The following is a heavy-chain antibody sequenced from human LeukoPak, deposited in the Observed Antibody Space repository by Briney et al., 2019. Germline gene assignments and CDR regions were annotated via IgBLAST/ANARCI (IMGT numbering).Heavy chain of an antibody. J-gene: IGHJ6*02. CDR1: GGSISSSSYY. Sequence: PSETLSLTCTVSGGSISSSSYYWGWIRQPLGKGLEWIGSIYYSGSTYYNPSLKSRVTISVDTSKNQFSLKLSSVTAADTAVYYCARSVSTRSKLSYYYYGMDVWGQGTTVTVSS. CDR3: ARSVSTRSKLSYYYYGMDV. V-gene: IGHV4-39*01. D-gene: IGHD2-2*01. CDR2: IYYSGST.